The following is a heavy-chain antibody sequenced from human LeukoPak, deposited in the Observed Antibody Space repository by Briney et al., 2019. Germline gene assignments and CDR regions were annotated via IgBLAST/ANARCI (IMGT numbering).Heavy chain of an antibody. J-gene: IGHJ4*02. CDR1: GFTFSSYA. CDR3: AKGNGYSYGRYYFDY. D-gene: IGHD5-18*01. V-gene: IGHV3-23*01. Sequence: GALRLSCAASGFTFSSYAMGWVRQAPGKGLEWVSAITASGGNTYYADSVKGRFTISRDNSKNTLYLQVNSLRAEDTAVYYCAKGNGYSYGRYYFDYWGQGTLVTVSS. CDR2: ITASGGNT.